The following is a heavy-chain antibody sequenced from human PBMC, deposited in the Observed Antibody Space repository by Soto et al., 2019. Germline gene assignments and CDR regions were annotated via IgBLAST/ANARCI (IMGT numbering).Heavy chain of an antibody. CDR3: ASGGVYGDYRWYFDL. V-gene: IGHV4-4*02. CDR1: SGSISSSNW. J-gene: IGHJ2*01. D-gene: IGHD4-17*01. Sequence: QVQLQESGPGLVKPSGTLSLTCAVSSGSISSSNWWSWVRQPPGKGLEWIGELYHSGSTNYNPHLKSRGTISVANSQNQFSLKLSSVTAGDTAVYYCASGGVYGDYRWYFDLWGRGTLVTVSS. CDR2: LYHSGST.